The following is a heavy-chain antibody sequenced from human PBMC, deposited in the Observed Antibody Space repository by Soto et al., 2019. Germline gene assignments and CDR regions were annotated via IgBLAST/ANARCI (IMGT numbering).Heavy chain of an antibody. J-gene: IGHJ4*02. CDR1: GGSISSYY. CDR2: IYYSGST. Sequence: SETLSLTCTVSGGSISSYYWSWIRQPPGKGLEWIGCIYYSGSTDYDPSLKSRVTISVDTSKNQFSLKLSSVTAADTAVYYCARGMTTVTTIDYWGQGTLVTVSS. V-gene: IGHV4-59*12. D-gene: IGHD4-4*01. CDR3: ARGMTTVTTIDY.